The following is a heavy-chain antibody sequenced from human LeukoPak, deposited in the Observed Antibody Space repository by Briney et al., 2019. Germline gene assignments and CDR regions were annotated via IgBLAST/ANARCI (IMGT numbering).Heavy chain of an antibody. CDR1: GFTFSTYW. CDR3: ARQWGNDRDV. V-gene: IGHV3-74*01. Sequence: GRTLRLSCAASGFTFSTYWMHWVRQAPGKGLVWVSRINIVGCTTTYADSMKDRFTIPRDNAKSTLYLQMNSRRAEDMAVYDCARQWGNDRDVWRQATTVTVCS. D-gene: IGHD2-8*01. J-gene: IGHJ6*02. CDR2: INIVGCTT.